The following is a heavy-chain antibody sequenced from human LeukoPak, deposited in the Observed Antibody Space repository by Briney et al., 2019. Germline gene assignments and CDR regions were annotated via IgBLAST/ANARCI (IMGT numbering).Heavy chain of an antibody. CDR3: TTDILGDPQDDY. Sequence: PGGSLTLSCAASGFTFSNAWMSWVRQAPGKGLEWVGRIKSKTDGGTTDYAAPVKGRFTISRDDSKNTLYMQMNSLKTEDTAVYYCTTDILGDPQDDYRGHGTLVTVSS. CDR1: GFTFSNAW. J-gene: IGHJ4*01. D-gene: IGHD2-21*01. CDR2: IKSKTDGGTT. V-gene: IGHV3-15*01.